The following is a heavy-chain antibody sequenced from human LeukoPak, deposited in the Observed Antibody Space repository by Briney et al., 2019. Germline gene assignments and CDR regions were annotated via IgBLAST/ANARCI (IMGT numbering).Heavy chain of an antibody. CDR3: ARQLSIPGDWFDP. Sequence: GESLKISCKGSGYSFTSYWIGWGRQMPGKGLEWMGIIYPGDSDTRYSPSFQGQVTISADKSISTAYLQWSSLKASDTAMYYCARQLSIPGDWFDPWGQGTLVTVSS. D-gene: IGHD7-27*01. CDR2: IYPGDSDT. CDR1: GYSFTSYW. V-gene: IGHV5-51*01. J-gene: IGHJ5*02.